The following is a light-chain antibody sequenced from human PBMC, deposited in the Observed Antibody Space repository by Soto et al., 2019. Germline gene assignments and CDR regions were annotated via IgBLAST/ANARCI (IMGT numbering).Light chain of an antibody. CDR2: KAS. V-gene: IGKV1-5*03. Sequence: DIQTTQSPSTLSASVGDRVSIACRASQSVSTWLAWYQQKPGKAPKLLIYKASTLESGVPSRFSGGGSGTEFTLTISGLQPDDSATYFCQHYESYPLTFGGGTKVDIK. CDR1: QSVSTW. CDR3: QHYESYPLT. J-gene: IGKJ4*01.